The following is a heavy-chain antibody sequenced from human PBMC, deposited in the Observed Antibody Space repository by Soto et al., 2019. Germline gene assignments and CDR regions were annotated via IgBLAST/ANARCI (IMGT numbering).Heavy chain of an antibody. CDR3: AREGPNHRLS. CDR1: AYIFTSYY. D-gene: IGHD3-16*02. V-gene: IGHV1-46*01. CDR2: ITPCDGTT. J-gene: IGHJ5*02. Sequence: ASMKVSCKTSAYIFTSYYIHWVRQAPGQGLEWMGMITPCDGTTTYAQKIQGRVTMTTDTSTSTAYMELSSLRSDDTAVYYCAREGPNHRLSWGQGTLVTVS.